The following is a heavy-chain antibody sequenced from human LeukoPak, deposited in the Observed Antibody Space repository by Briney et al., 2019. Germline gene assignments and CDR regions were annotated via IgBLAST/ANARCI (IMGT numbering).Heavy chain of an antibody. CDR3: ARDPTYYYDTTGYYGGNWLDP. J-gene: IGHJ5*02. CDR1: GYTFTDYY. Sequence: GASVKVSCKASGYTFTDYYMHWVRQAPGQGLEWMGWINPKSGGTKYAQKFQGRVTMTRDTSISTAYLELSRLRSDDTAVYYRARDPTYYYDTTGYYGGNWLDPWGQGTLVTVSS. CDR2: INPKSGGT. D-gene: IGHD3-22*01. V-gene: IGHV1-2*02.